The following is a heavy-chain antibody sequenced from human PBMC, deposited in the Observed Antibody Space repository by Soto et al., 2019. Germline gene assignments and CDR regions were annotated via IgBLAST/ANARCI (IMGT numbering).Heavy chain of an antibody. CDR3: AKSSRPYSSGWYGNYYYGMDV. J-gene: IGHJ6*02. CDR2: ISYDGSNK. CDR1: GFTFSSYS. D-gene: IGHD6-19*01. V-gene: IGHV3-30*18. Sequence: TGGSLRLSCAASGFTFSSYSMNWVRQAPGKGLEWVSVISYDGSNKYYADSVKGRFTISRDNSKNTLYLQMNSLRAEDTAVYYCAKSSRPYSSGWYGNYYYGMDVWGQGTTVTVSS.